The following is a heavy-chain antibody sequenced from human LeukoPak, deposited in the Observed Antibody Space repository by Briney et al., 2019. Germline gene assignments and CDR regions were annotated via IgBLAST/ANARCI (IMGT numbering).Heavy chain of an antibody. D-gene: IGHD6-13*01. Sequence: SETLSLTCTVSGGSISSSSYYWGWIRQPPGKGLEWIGSIYYSGSTNYNPSLKSRVTISVDTSKNQFSLKLSSVTAADTAVYYCARGRGGSSWYRGNWFDPWGQGTLVTVSS. V-gene: IGHV4-39*07. CDR2: IYYSGST. CDR1: GGSISSSSYY. J-gene: IGHJ5*02. CDR3: ARGRGGSSWYRGNWFDP.